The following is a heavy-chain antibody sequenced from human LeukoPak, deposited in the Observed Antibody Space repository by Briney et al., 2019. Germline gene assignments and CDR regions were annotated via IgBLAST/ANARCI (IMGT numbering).Heavy chain of an antibody. J-gene: IGHJ4*02. CDR2: ISWNSGSI. V-gene: IGHV3-9*01. D-gene: IGHD6-19*01. Sequence: PGRSLRLSCAASGFTFDDYAMHWVRHAPGKGLEWVSGISWNSGSIGYADSVKGRFTISRDNAKNSLYLQMNSLRAEDTAVYYCAKEYSSGWYGPLDSWGQGALVTVSS. CDR3: AKEYSSGWYGPLDS. CDR1: GFTFDDYA.